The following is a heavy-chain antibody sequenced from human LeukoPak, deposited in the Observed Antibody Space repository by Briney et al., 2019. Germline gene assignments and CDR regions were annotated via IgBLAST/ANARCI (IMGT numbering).Heavy chain of an antibody. CDR2: FYNSGST. V-gene: IGHV4-34*01. J-gene: IGHJ4*02. D-gene: IGHD3-16*01. Sequence: SETLSLTCAVYGGSFSGYYWSWIRQPPGKGLEWIGSFYNSGSTYRNPSLSSRVTIFADMSKNQFSLKLTSVTAADTAVYYCARRLRPGDYFDYWGQGILVTVSS. CDR3: ARRLRPGDYFDY. CDR1: GGSFSGYY.